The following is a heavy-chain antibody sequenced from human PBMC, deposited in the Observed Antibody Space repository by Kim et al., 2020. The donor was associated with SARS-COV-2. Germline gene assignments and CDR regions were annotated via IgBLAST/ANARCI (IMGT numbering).Heavy chain of an antibody. D-gene: IGHD3-10*01. CDR3: AKDRGFGEFQNWFDP. CDR1: GFTFDDYT. J-gene: IGHJ5*02. V-gene: IGHV3-43*01. CDR2: ISWDGGST. Sequence: GGSLRLSCAASGFTFDDYTMHWVRQAPGKGLEWVSLISWDGGSTYYADSVKGRFTISRDNSKNSLYLQMNSLRTEDTALYYCAKDRGFGEFQNWFDPWGQGTLVTVSS.